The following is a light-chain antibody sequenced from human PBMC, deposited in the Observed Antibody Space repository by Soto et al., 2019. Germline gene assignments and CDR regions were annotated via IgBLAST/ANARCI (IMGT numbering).Light chain of an antibody. V-gene: IGKV1-39*01. J-gene: IGKJ2*01. CDR1: QSISSY. CDR3: QQSYSTPYT. CDR2: AAS. Sequence: DIQMTQSPSSLSASVGDRVTITCLASQSISSYLNWYQQKPGKAPKLLIYAASSLQSGVPSRFSGRRSGTDFTLTISSLQTEYFATYYGQQSYSTPYTVSQGSKLEI.